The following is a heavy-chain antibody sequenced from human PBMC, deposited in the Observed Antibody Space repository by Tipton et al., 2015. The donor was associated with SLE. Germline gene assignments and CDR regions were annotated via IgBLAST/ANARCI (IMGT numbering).Heavy chain of an antibody. Sequence: TLSLTCTVSGGSISSAGYYWTWIRQPAGKGLVWIGHIYTSGTTNYNPSLKSRVTILMDTSKNQFSLKLTSVTAADTAVYYCARRRGSSNWYSRYGMDVWGQGTTVTVSS. V-gene: IGHV4-61*09. J-gene: IGHJ6*02. CDR2: IYTSGTT. CDR1: GGSISSAGYY. D-gene: IGHD6-13*01. CDR3: ARRRGSSNWYSRYGMDV.